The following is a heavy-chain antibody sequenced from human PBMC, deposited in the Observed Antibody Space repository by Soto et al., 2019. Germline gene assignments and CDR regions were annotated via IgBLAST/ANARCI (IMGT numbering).Heavy chain of an antibody. CDR2: IKQDGSEK. CDR3: ARDPSDWHFDL. V-gene: IGHV3-7*01. CDR1: GFTFSSYW. J-gene: IGHJ2*01. Sequence: EVQLVESGGGLVQPGGSLRLSCAASGFTFSSYWMSWVRQAPGKGLEWVANIKQDGSEKYYVDSVKGRFTISRDNAKNSLYLQMNILRAEDTAVYYCARDPSDWHFDLWGRGTLVTVSS.